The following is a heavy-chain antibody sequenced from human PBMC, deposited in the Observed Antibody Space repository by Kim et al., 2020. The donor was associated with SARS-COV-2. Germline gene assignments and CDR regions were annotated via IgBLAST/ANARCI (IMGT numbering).Heavy chain of an antibody. V-gene: IGHV4-59*08. CDR3: ARHLSGANTYYDFWSGYIGGFDP. CDR1: GGSISSYY. Sequence: SETLSLTCTVSGGSISSYYWSWIRQPPGKGLEWIGYIYYSGSTNYNPSLKSRVTISVDTSQNQFSLKLSTVTAADTAVYYCARHLSGANTYYDFWSGYIGGFDPWGRGTLVTVSS. D-gene: IGHD3-3*01. J-gene: IGHJ5*02. CDR2: IYYSGST.